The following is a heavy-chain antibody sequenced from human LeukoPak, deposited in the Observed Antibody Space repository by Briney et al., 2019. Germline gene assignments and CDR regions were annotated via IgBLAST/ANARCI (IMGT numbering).Heavy chain of an antibody. D-gene: IGHD1-1*01. V-gene: IGHV3-23*01. CDR3: ARSLRWNLVGFDY. Sequence: PGGSLRLSCAASGFTFSNYGMNWVRQAPGKGLEWVSVINDSGGSTFYADSMKGRFSISRDNSNLYLQMSSLRAEDTAVYYCARSLRWNLVGFDYWGQGTLVTVSS. J-gene: IGHJ4*02. CDR1: GFTFSNYG. CDR2: INDSGGST.